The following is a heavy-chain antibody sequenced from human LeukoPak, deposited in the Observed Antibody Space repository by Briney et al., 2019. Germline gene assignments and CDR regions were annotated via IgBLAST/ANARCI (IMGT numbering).Heavy chain of an antibody. J-gene: IGHJ6*03. CDR2: ISSSSSTI. CDR1: GFTFSSYS. D-gene: IGHD3-16*01. Sequence: GGSLRLSCAASGFTFSSYSMNWVRQAPGKGLEWVSYISSSSSTIYYADSVKGRFTISRDNAKNSLYLQMNSLRAEDTVVYYCARMEALGGVHALTYYMDVWGKGTTVTVSS. CDR3: ARMEALGGVHALTYYMDV. V-gene: IGHV3-48*01.